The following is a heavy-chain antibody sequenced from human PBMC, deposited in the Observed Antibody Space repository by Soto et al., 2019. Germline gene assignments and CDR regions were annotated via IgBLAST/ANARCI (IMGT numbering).Heavy chain of an antibody. CDR2: ISTYNGNT. D-gene: IGHD3-22*01. V-gene: IGHV1-18*01. Sequence: QVQLVQSGAEVKKPGASVKVSCKASGYTFITYGVSWVRQAPGQGLDWLGWISTYNGNTRYAERLQGRVTMTXXXXXXXXXXXXXXXXXXXXAVYYCARGPTDYYDNSANYFLDYWGQGTLVTVSS. J-gene: IGHJ4*02. CDR1: GYTFITYG. CDR3: ARGPTDYYDNSANYFLDY.